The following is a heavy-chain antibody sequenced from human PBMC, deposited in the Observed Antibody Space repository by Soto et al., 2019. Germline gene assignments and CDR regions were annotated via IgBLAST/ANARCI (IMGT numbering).Heavy chain of an antibody. CDR3: ARGWETYYYDCSGYPDAFDI. Sequence: GASVKVSCKASGYTFTSYGISWVRQAPGQGLEWMGWISAYNGNTNYAQKLQGRVTMTTDTSTSTAYMELRGLRSDDTAVYYCARGWETYYYDCSGYPDAFDIWGQGTMVTGSS. D-gene: IGHD3-22*01. V-gene: IGHV1-18*01. J-gene: IGHJ3*02. CDR1: GYTFTSYG. CDR2: ISAYNGNT.